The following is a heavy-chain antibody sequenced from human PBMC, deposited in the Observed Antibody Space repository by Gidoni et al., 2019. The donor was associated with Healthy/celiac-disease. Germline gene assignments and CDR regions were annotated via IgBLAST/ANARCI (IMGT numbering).Heavy chain of an antibody. D-gene: IGHD3-3*01. CDR2: ISGSGGST. J-gene: IGHJ4*02. V-gene: IGHV3-23*01. Sequence: EVQLLESGGGLVQTGGSLRLSCAASGFTFSSYAMSWVLQAPGKGLEWVAAISGSGGSTYSADSVKGRFTISRDNSKNTLYLQMNSLRAEDTAVYYCAKDYDFWSGYPYFDYWGQGTLVTVSS. CDR3: AKDYDFWSGYPYFDY. CDR1: GFTFSSYA.